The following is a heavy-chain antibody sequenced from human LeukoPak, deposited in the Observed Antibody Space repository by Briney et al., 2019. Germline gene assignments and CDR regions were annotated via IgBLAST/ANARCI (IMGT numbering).Heavy chain of an antibody. CDR1: GGSFSGYY. CDR2: INHSGST. J-gene: IGHJ3*02. Sequence: SETLSLTCAVYGGSFSGYYWSWIRQPPGKGLEWIGEINHSGSTNYNPSLKSRVTISVDTSNNHFSLKRSSVTAADTAVYYCAKSNGYGLIDIWGQGTMVTVSS. V-gene: IGHV4-34*01. D-gene: IGHD3-22*01. CDR3: AKSNGYGLIDI.